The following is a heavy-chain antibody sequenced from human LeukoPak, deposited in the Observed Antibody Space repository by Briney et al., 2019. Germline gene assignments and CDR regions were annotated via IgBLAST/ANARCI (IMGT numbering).Heavy chain of an antibody. J-gene: IGHJ5*02. Sequence: GGSLRLSCAASGFSFNNYAMHWVRQAPGEGLEWVSGITIGGRRTYYADSVKGRFAVSRDNSNNNLYLQMNSLRVEDTAVYYCARDATTDCFGTSCLNWFGPWGQGTLVIVSS. D-gene: IGHD2-2*01. V-gene: IGHV3-23*03. CDR1: GFSFNNYA. CDR2: ITIGGRRT. CDR3: ARDATTDCFGTSCLNWFGP.